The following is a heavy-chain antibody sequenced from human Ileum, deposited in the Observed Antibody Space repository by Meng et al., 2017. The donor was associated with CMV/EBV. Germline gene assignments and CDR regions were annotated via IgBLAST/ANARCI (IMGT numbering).Heavy chain of an antibody. D-gene: IGHD4-11*01. CDR1: GGSINHYY. J-gene: IGHJ4*02. CDR3: ASGKSNLEY. Sequence: QRQLHESGPGLVKPSETLCLTCTVSGGSINHYYWSWVRQSAGKGLEWIGRFYSSDTYNYHPSLNSRVTMSLDTSKKQFSLILSSVTAADTAVYYCASGKSNLEYWGQGTLVTVSS. CDR2: FYSSDTY. V-gene: IGHV4-4*07.